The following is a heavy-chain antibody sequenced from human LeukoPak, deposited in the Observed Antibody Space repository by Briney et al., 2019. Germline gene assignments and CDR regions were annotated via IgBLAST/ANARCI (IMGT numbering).Heavy chain of an antibody. J-gene: IGHJ4*02. D-gene: IGHD2-15*01. CDR2: INQGGSEK. Sequence: GGSLRLSCAASGFTFSSHWMSWVRQAPGKGLEWVANINQGGSEKNYVDSVKGRFTISRDNAKNSLFLQMNSLRAEDTAIYYCARDHVVDGLVFDYWGQRTLVTVSS. CDR1: GFTFSSHW. V-gene: IGHV3-7*01. CDR3: ARDHVVDGLVFDY.